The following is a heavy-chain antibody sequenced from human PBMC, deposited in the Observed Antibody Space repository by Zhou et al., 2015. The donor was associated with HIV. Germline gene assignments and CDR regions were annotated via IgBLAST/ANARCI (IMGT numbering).Heavy chain of an antibody. J-gene: IGHJ6*02. CDR2: IIPIFGTA. D-gene: IGHD2-21*02. Sequence: SSYAISWVRQAPGQGLEWMGGIIPIFGTANYAQKFQGRVTITADESTSTAYMELSSLRSEDTAVYYCARDWGRDIVVVTANAYGMDVWGQGTTVTVSS. CDR3: ARDWGRDIVVVTANAYGMDV. V-gene: IGHV1-69*01. CDR1: SSYA.